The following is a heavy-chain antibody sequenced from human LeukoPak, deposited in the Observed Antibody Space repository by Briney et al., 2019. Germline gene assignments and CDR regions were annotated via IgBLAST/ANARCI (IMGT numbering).Heavy chain of an antibody. CDR1: GGSISSYY. D-gene: IGHD3-9*01. Sequence: SETLSLTCTVSGGSISSYYWSWIRQPPGKGLEWIGYIYYSGSTNYNPSLKSRVTISVDTSKNQFSLKLSSVTAADTAVYYCARTYFDYYWYFDLWGRGTLVTVSS. CDR3: ARTYFDYYWYFDL. J-gene: IGHJ2*01. CDR2: IYYSGST. V-gene: IGHV4-59*01.